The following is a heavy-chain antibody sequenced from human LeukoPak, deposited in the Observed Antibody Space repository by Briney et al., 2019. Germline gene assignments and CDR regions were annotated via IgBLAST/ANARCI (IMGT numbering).Heavy chain of an antibody. CDR2: ISGSGGST. J-gene: IGHJ6*02. V-gene: IGHV3-23*01. Sequence: GGSLRLSCAASGFTFSSYAMSWDRQAPGKGLEWVSAISGSGGSTYYADSVKGRFTISRDNSKNTLYLQMNSLRAEDTAVYYCAKVGYDSSGFVDYYYGMDVWGQGTTVTVSS. CDR1: GFTFSSYA. D-gene: IGHD3-22*01. CDR3: AKVGYDSSGFVDYYYGMDV.